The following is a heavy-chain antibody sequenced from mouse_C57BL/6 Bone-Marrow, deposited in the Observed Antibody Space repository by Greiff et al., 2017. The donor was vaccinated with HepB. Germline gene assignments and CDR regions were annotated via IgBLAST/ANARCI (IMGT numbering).Heavy chain of an antibody. CDR2: ISDGGSYT. Sequence: EVKLEESGGDLVKPGGSLKLSCAASGFTFSSYAMSWVRQTPEKRLEWVATISDGGSYTYYPDNVKGRFTISRDNAKNNLYLQMSHLKSEDTAMYYCARLYYGILFAYWGQGTLVTVSA. D-gene: IGHD2-1*01. CDR3: ARLYYGILFAY. CDR1: GFTFSSYA. V-gene: IGHV5-4*03. J-gene: IGHJ3*01.